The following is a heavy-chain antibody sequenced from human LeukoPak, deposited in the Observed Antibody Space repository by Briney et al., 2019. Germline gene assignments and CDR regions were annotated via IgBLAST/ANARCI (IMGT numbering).Heavy chain of an antibody. V-gene: IGHV1-18*01. CDR2: ISAYNGNT. D-gene: IGHD6-13*01. J-gene: IGHJ4*02. CDR1: GYTFTSYD. Sequence: ASVKVSCTASGYTFTSYDINWVRQAPGQGLEWMGWISAYNGNTNYAQKLQGRVTMTTDTSTSTAYMELRSLRSDDTAVYYCARGGHGSSWPTPFDYWGQGTLVTVSS. CDR3: ARGGHGSSWPTPFDY.